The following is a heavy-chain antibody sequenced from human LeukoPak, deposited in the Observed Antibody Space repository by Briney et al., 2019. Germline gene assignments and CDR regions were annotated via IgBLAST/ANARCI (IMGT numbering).Heavy chain of an antibody. D-gene: IGHD2-15*01. J-gene: IGHJ4*02. CDR1: GYSISSGYY. Sequence: PSETLSLTCTVSGYSISSGYYWGWIRQPPGKGLEWIGSIYHSGSTYYNPSLKSRVTISVDTSKNQFSLKLSSVTAADTAVYYCAREWGDIVVVVAANDYWGQGTLVTVSS. V-gene: IGHV4-38-2*02. CDR3: AREWGDIVVVVAANDY. CDR2: IYHSGST.